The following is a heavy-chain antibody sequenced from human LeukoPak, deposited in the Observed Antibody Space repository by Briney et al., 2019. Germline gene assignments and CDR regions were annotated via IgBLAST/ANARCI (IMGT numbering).Heavy chain of an antibody. CDR2: ISYDGSNK. V-gene: IGHV3-30-3*01. CDR3: ARYDNKGTTVTTNWFDP. D-gene: IGHD4-17*01. J-gene: IGHJ5*02. CDR1: GFTFSSYA. Sequence: GGSLRLSCAASGFTFSSYAMHWVRKAPGKGLEWVAVISYDGSNKYYADSVKGRFTISRDNSKNTLYLQMNSPRAEDTAVHYCARYDNKGTTVTTNWFDPWGQGTLVTVSS.